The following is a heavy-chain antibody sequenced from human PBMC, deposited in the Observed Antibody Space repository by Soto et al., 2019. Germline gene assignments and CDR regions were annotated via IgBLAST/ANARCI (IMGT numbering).Heavy chain of an antibody. CDR1: GGSISSSSYY. CDR2: IYYSGST. D-gene: IGHD2-15*01. CDR3: RWYSDYYYYGMDV. Sequence: PSETLSLTCTVSGGSISSSSYYWGWIRQPPGKGLEWIGSIYYSGSTYYNPSLKSRVTISVDTSKNQFSLKLSSVTAADTAVYYCRWYSDYYYYGMDVWGQGTTVTVSS. J-gene: IGHJ6*02. V-gene: IGHV4-39*01.